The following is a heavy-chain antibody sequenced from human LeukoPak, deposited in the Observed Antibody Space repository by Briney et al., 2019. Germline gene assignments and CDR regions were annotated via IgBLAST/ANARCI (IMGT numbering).Heavy chain of an antibody. CDR2: INHSGST. CDR3: ARAPVIYYDSSGYYAADAFDI. D-gene: IGHD3-22*01. Sequence: SETPSLTCAVYGGSFSGYYWSWIRQPPGKGLEWIGEINHSGSTNYNPSLKSRVTISVDTSKNQFSLKLSSVTAADTAVYYCARAPVIYYDSSGYYAADAFDIWGQGTTVTVSS. J-gene: IGHJ3*02. V-gene: IGHV4-34*01. CDR1: GGSFSGYY.